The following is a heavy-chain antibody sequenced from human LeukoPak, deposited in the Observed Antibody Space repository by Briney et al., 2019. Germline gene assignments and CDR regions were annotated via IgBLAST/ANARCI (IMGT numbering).Heavy chain of an antibody. CDR1: GFTFSSCA. D-gene: IGHD2-15*01. Sequence: GRSLRLSCAASGFTFSSCAMHWVRQAPGKGLEWVAVISYDGSNKYYADSVKGRFTISRDNSKNTLYLQMNSLRAEDTAVYYCARAGVVVVAATRYYYYYYMDVWGKGTTVTVSS. V-gene: IGHV3-30*01. J-gene: IGHJ6*03. CDR3: ARAGVVVVAATRYYYYYYMDV. CDR2: ISYDGSNK.